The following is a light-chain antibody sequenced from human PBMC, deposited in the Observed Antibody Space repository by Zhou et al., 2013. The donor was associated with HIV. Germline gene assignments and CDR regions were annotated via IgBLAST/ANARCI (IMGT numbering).Light chain of an antibody. J-gene: IGKJ2*01. CDR1: QSISTW. CDR2: KAS. Sequence: DIQMTQSPSSLSASVGDRVTITCRASQSISTWLAWYQQKPGKAPNLLISKASSLENGVPTQGSAAVDLGREFTLTITSLQPDDSATYFCQQYNSHYTLVQGPKLEDQT. CDR3: QQYNSHYT. V-gene: IGKV1-5*03.